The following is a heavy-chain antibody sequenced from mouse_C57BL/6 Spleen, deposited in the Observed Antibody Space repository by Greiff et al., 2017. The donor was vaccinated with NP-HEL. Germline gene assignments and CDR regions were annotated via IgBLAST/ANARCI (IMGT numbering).Heavy chain of an antibody. CDR3: TRSPYGNFDY. Sequence: QVQLQQSGAELVRPGASVTLSCKASGYTFTDYEMHWVKQTPVHGLEWIGAIDPETGGTAYNQKFKGKAILTADKSSSTAYMELRGLTSEDSAVYYCTRSPYGNFDYWGQGTTLTVSS. CDR1: GYTFTDYE. J-gene: IGHJ2*01. D-gene: IGHD2-1*01. CDR2: IDPETGGT. V-gene: IGHV1-15*01.